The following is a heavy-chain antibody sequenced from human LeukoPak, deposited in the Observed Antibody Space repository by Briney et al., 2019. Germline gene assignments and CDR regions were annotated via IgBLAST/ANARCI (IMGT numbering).Heavy chain of an antibody. D-gene: IGHD4-23*01. CDR1: GGTFSSYA. J-gene: IGHJ4*02. Sequence: SVKVSCKASGGTFSSYAISWVRQAPGQGLEWMGRIIPILGIANYAQKFQGRVTITADKSTSTAYMELSSLRSEDTAVYYCNLGPDHGGNSLRAYYFDYWGQGTLVTVSS. V-gene: IGHV1-69*04. CDR3: NLGPDHGGNSLRAYYFDY. CDR2: IIPILGIA.